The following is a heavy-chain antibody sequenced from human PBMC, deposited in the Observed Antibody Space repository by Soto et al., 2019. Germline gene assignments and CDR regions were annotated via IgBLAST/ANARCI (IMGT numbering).Heavy chain of an antibody. CDR1: GISTSSYW. Sequence: GGSLRLSCAASGISTSSYWMGWVRQAPGRGLEWVASIKKDGSEKYYMDSLKGRFTISRDNALNSLYLQMSSLRAEDTAVYFCVTGYHSDYWGQGTLVTVSS. CDR2: IKKDGSEK. J-gene: IGHJ4*02. V-gene: IGHV3-7*03. D-gene: IGHD5-18*01. CDR3: VTGYHSDY.